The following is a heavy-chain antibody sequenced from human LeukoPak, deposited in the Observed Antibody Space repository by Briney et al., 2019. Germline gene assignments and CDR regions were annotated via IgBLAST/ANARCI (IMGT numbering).Heavy chain of an antibody. Sequence: SETLSLTCTVSGDSITDYFWSWIRQPAGKGLQWIGRMHPSGDTDYSPSLKSRVTLSIDTSKNQFSLKLTSVTAADTARYYCARIDSISWYYFDSWGQGILVTVAS. CDR2: MHPSGDT. CDR1: GDSITDYF. J-gene: IGHJ4*02. V-gene: IGHV4-4*07. CDR3: ARIDSISWYYFDS. D-gene: IGHD4-11*01.